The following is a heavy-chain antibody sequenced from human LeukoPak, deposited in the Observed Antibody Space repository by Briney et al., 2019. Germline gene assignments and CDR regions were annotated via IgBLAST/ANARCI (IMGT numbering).Heavy chain of an antibody. CDR1: GYTFTGYY. Sequence: ASVTVSCKASGYTFTGYYMHWVRQATGQGLDGMGWINPNSGGTNYAQKFQGRVTMTRDTSISTAYMELSSLRSEDTAVYYCATGYLVTAGLMDVWGQGTTVTVSS. J-gene: IGHJ6*02. D-gene: IGHD6-13*01. V-gene: IGHV1-2*02. CDR3: ATGYLVTAGLMDV. CDR2: INPNSGGT.